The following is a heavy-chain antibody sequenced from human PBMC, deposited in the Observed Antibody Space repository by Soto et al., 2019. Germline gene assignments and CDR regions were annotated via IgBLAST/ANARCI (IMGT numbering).Heavy chain of an antibody. CDR2: IYYIGST. CDR1: GGSVSSGSYY. Sequence: PSETLSLTCTVSGGSVSSGSYYWSWIRQPPGKGLEWIGYIYYIGSTNYNPSLKSRVTISVDTSKNQFSLKLSSVTAADTAVYYCARREIAAAGQNWFDPWGQGTLVTVSS. J-gene: IGHJ5*02. CDR3: ARREIAAAGQNWFDP. V-gene: IGHV4-61*01. D-gene: IGHD6-13*01.